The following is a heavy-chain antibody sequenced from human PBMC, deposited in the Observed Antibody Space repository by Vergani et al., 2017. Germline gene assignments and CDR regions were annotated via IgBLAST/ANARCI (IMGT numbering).Heavy chain of an antibody. CDR3: ANTRFLEWSTFDY. J-gene: IGHJ4*02. D-gene: IGHD3-3*01. Sequence: QVQLVESGGGVVQPGRSLRLSCAASGFTFSSYGMHWVRQAPGKGLEWVAVISYDGSNKYYADSVKGRFTISRDNSKNTLYLQMNSLRAEDTAVYYCANTRFLEWSTFDYWGQGTLVTVPS. CDR1: GFTFSSYG. CDR2: ISYDGSNK. V-gene: IGHV3-30*18.